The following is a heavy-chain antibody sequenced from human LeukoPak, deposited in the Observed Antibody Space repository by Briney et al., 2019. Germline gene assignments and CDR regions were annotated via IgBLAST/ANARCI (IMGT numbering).Heavy chain of an antibody. Sequence: GGSLRLSCTASGFTFTTYIIHWVRQAPDRGLEWVASVSTDSRDQNYADSVKGRFTISRDNSKNTVFLEADRVRAEDTALFFCARSFRTNSMDAWGQGTMVIVSS. CDR3: ARSFRTNSMDA. CDR1: GFTFTTYI. D-gene: IGHD3-16*02. CDR2: VSTDSRDQ. J-gene: IGHJ6*02. V-gene: IGHV3-30*07.